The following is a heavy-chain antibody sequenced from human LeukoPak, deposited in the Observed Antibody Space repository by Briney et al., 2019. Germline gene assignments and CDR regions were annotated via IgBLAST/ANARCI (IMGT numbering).Heavy chain of an antibody. J-gene: IGHJ4*02. D-gene: IGHD3-22*01. CDR2: ISGSGGST. V-gene: IGHV3-23*01. CDR1: GFIFSSYA. CDR3: AREDYDSSVRYFDY. Sequence: GGSLRLSCAASGFIFSSYAMSWVHQAPGKGLEWVSAISGSGGSTYYADSVKGRFTISRDNSKNTLYLQMNSLRAEDTAVYYCAREDYDSSVRYFDYWGQGTLVTVSS.